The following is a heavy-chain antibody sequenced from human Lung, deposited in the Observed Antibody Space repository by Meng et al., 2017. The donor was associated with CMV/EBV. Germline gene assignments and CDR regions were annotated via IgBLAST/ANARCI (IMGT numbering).Heavy chain of an antibody. CDR2: IRNDGSNK. D-gene: IGHD3-3*01. CDR3: AKGFAFWIDY. Sequence: GESXKISCAASGFTFSSYGMHWVRQAPGKGLEWVSFIRNDGSNKYYVDSVKGRFTISRDNSENTLSLQMNSLRAEDTAVYYCAKGFAFWIDYLAQGTLVTVSS. CDR1: GFTFSSYG. V-gene: IGHV3-30*02. J-gene: IGHJ4*02.